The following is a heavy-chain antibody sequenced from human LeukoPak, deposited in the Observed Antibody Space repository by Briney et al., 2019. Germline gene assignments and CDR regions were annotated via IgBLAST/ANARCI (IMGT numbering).Heavy chain of an antibody. CDR2: IYTSGST. Sequence: SETLSLTCTVSGGSFSSYYWNWIRQSAGKGLEWIGRIYTSGSTNYNPSLKSRVTISVDTSKNQFSLKLRSVTAADTAVYYCARDFEHWGQGTLVTVPS. J-gene: IGHJ5*02. CDR3: ARDFEH. CDR1: GGSFSSYY. V-gene: IGHV4-4*07.